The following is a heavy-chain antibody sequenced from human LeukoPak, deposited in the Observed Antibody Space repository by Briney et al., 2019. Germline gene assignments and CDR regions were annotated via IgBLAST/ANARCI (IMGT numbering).Heavy chain of an antibody. V-gene: IGHV4-39*01. CDR1: GGSISSSSYY. CDR2: IYYSGST. J-gene: IGHJ4*02. Sequence: SETLSLTCTVSGGSISSSSYYWGWIRQPPGEGLEWIGSIYYSGSTYYNPSLKSRVTISVDTSKNQFSLKLSSVTAADTAVYYCARHILNLAVAAGFDYWGQGTLVTVSS. CDR3: ARHILNLAVAAGFDY. D-gene: IGHD6-19*01.